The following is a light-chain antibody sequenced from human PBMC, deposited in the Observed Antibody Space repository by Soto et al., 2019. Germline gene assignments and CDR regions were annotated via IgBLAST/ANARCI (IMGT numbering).Light chain of an antibody. Sequence: QSVLTQSSSASASLGSSVKLTCTLSSGHSSYIIAWHQQQPGKAPRYLMKLEGSGSYNKGSGVPDRLSGSSSGADRYLTISNLQSEDEADYYCETGGQFGGGTKVTVL. CDR3: ETGGQ. J-gene: IGLJ3*02. CDR1: SGHSSYI. V-gene: IGLV4-60*03. CDR2: LEGSGSY.